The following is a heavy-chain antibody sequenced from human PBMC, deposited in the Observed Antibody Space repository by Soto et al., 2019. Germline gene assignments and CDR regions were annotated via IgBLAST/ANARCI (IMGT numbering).Heavy chain of an antibody. J-gene: IGHJ3*02. CDR1: AGSFSHYY. V-gene: IGHV4-34*01. CDR3: ARGGSSDWQVALDI. D-gene: IGHD6-19*01. Sequence: SETLSLSCAVYAGSFSHYYWNWIRQSPGKGLEWIGKIKHSGSSNYNPSPRSRVSISVDMSKNQFSLRLTSVTAADTAVYYCARGGSSDWQVALDIWGQGTMVTVS. CDR2: IKHSGSS.